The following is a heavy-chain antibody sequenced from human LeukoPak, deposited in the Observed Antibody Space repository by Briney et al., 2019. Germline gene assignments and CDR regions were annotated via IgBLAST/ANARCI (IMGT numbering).Heavy chain of an antibody. V-gene: IGHV3-15*01. Sequence: GGSLRLSCAASGLNSNDNDMDWVRQAPGKGLEWVGRIKIKTDGGTTQYAAPVNGRFTISRDDSKSTLYIQMNNLKTEDTAVYYCSSNPTYWGQGTLVTVSS. CDR1: GLNSNDND. CDR3: SSNPTY. D-gene: IGHD1-1*01. J-gene: IGHJ4*02. CDR2: IKIKTDGGTT.